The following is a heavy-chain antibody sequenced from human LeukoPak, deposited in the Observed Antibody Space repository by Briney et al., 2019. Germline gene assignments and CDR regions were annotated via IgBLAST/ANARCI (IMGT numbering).Heavy chain of an antibody. CDR2: IYYSGST. CDR3: ARDKDDSSGYYDY. V-gene: IGHV4-59*01. CDR1: GVSISSYY. D-gene: IGHD3-22*01. J-gene: IGHJ4*02. Sequence: SETLSLTCTVSGVSISSYYWSWIRQPPGKGLEWIGYIYYSGSTNYNPSLKSRVTISVDTSKNQFSLKLSSVTAADTAVYYCARDKDDSSGYYDYWGQGTLVTVSS.